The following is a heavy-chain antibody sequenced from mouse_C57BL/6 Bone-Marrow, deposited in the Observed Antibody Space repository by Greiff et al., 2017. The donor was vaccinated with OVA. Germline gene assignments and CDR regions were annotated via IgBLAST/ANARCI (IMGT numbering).Heavy chain of an antibody. D-gene: IGHD2-4*01. Sequence: LQESGPELVKPGASVKISCKASGYAFSSSWMNWVKQRPGKGLEWIGRIYPGDGDTNYNGKFKGKATLTADKSSSTAYMQLSSLTSEDSAVYFCAIYDYDGVDYWGQGTTLTVSS. CDR2: IYPGDGDT. CDR1: GYAFSSSW. CDR3: AIYDYDGVDY. V-gene: IGHV1-82*01. J-gene: IGHJ2*01.